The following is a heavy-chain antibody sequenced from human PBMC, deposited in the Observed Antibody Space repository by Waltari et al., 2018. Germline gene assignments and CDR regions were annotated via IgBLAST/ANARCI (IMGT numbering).Heavy chain of an antibody. J-gene: IGHJ5*02. CDR2: IWYDGSNK. Sequence: QVQLVESGGGVVQPGRSLRLSCAASGFTFSSYGMHWVRQAPGKGLEWVAVIWYDGSNKYYADSVKGRFTISRDNSKNTLYLQMNSLRAEDTAVYYCAREGNIVVVPAAYNWFDPWGQGTLVTVSS. D-gene: IGHD2-2*01. V-gene: IGHV3-33*01. CDR1: GFTFSSYG. CDR3: AREGNIVVVPAAYNWFDP.